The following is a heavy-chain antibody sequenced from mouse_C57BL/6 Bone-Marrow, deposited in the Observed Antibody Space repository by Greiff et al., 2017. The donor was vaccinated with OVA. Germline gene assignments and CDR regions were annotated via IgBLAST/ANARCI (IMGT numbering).Heavy chain of an antibody. V-gene: IGHV1-81*01. CDR3: ARWGNGAAFAY. D-gene: IGHD2-1*01. CDR2: IYPRSGNT. J-gene: IGHJ3*01. CDR1: GYTFTSYG. Sequence: QVQLKESGAELARPGASVKLSCKASGYTFTSYGISWVKQRTGQGLEWIGEIYPRSGNTYYNEKFKGKATLTADKSSSTAYMELRSLTSEDSAVYFCARWGNGAAFAYWGQGTLVTVSA.